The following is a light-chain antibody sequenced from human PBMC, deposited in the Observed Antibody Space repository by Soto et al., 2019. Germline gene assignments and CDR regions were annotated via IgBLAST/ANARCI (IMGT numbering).Light chain of an antibody. V-gene: IGKV3-11*01. CDR1: QSVSSY. CDR2: DAS. Sequence: EIVLTQSPATLSLSPGERATLSCRASQSVSSYLAWYQQKPDQAPRLLIYDASNRATGIPARFSGSGSGTDFTLTISSLEPEDFAVYYCQQCINWPALTFGGGTKVEIK. J-gene: IGKJ4*01. CDR3: QQCINWPALT.